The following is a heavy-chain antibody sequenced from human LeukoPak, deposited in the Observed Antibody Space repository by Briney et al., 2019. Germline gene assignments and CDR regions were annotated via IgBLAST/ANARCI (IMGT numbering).Heavy chain of an antibody. CDR1: ENTLTGYY. CDR3: ARDAVGATCMGY. J-gene: IGHJ4*02. CDR2: IKPNSGDT. D-gene: IGHD1-26*01. V-gene: IGHV1-2*02. Sequence: ASVKVSCKASENTLTGYYVHWVRQAPGQGLEWMGWIKPNSGDTNYAEKFQGRVTMTRDTSISTAYMELSRLTSDDTAVYYCARDAVGATCMGYWGQGTLVTVSS.